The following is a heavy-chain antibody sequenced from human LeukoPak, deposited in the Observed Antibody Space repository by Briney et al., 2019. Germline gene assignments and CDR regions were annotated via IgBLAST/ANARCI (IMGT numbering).Heavy chain of an antibody. CDR2: ISSDASNK. J-gene: IGHJ4*02. Sequence: PGGSLRLSCAASRFTFNNFAMHWVRQVPGKGLEWVAVISSDASNKYYADSVKGRFTISRDNSKNTLFLQINSLRTEDTAVYYCARDPPGSPDYFDFWGQGTLVTVSS. CDR3: ARDPPGSPDYFDF. CDR1: RFTFNNFA. V-gene: IGHV3-30-3*01.